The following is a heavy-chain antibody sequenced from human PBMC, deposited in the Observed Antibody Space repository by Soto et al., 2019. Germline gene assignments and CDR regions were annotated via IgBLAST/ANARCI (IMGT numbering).Heavy chain of an antibody. J-gene: IGHJ6*02. V-gene: IGHV3-23*01. D-gene: IGHD3-3*01. CDR3: AKRVLRFLEWLPHYYYGMDV. CDR1: GFTFSSYA. Sequence: PGGSLRLSCATSGFTFSSYAMSLVRQAPGKGLEWVSAISGSGGSTYYADSVKGRFTISRDNSKNTLYLQMNSLRAEDTAVYYCAKRVLRFLEWLPHYYYGMDVWGQGTTVTVSS. CDR2: ISGSGGST.